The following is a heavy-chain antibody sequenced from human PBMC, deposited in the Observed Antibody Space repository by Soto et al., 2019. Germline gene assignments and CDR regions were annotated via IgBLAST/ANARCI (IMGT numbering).Heavy chain of an antibody. CDR3: ARIGRGYDYVWGSYRPAGTYYFDY. D-gene: IGHD3-16*02. CDR2: INHSGST. CDR1: GGSFSGYY. V-gene: IGHV4-34*01. Sequence: SETLSLTCAVYGGSFSGYYWSWSRQPPGKGLEWIGEINHSGSTNYNPSLKSRVTISVDTSKNQFSLKLSSVTAADTAVYYCARIGRGYDYVWGSYRPAGTYYFDYWGQGTLVTVSS. J-gene: IGHJ4*02.